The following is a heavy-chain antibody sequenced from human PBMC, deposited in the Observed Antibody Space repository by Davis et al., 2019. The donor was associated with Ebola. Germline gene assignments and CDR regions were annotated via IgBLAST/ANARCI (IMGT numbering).Heavy chain of an antibody. J-gene: IGHJ4*02. D-gene: IGHD4-17*01. V-gene: IGHV3-7*01. CDR3: AIHGDAGF. Sequence: GESLKISCAASGLTFSSYWMTWVRQAPGKGLEWVAHIKPDGSDGTYVDSVKGRFTISRDNAKNTLYLQMNSLRVEDTATYYCAIHGDAGFGGQGTLVTVS. CDR2: IKPDGSDG. CDR1: GLTFSSYW.